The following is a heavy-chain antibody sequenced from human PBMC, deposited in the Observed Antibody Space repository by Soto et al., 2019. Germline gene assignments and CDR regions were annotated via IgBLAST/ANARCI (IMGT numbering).Heavy chain of an antibody. CDR2: ISDRGST. V-gene: IGHV4-59*01. Sequence: QVQLQESGPGLVKPSETLSLTCSVSGDSIRSYYWTWIRQPPGKGLEWIGYISDRGSTTYNPSLKSRVTLSLDTAKNQFSLTLKSVSAADTAVYYCARRCGGDCYSAHYYGVDVWGQGTSVTVSS. CDR3: ARRCGGDCYSAHYYGVDV. CDR1: GDSIRSYY. D-gene: IGHD2-21*02. J-gene: IGHJ6*02.